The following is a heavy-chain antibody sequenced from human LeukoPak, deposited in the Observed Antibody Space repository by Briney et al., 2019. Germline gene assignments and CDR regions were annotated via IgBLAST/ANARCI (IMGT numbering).Heavy chain of an antibody. CDR3: ARESSGQEYYFDY. Sequence: PGGSLRLSCAASGFTFSSYWMSWVRQAPGKGLEWVANIKQDGSEKYYMDSVKGRFTISRDNAKNSLYLQMNSLRAEDTAVYYCARESSGQEYYFDYWGQGTLVTVSS. CDR2: IKQDGSEK. CDR1: GFTFSSYW. V-gene: IGHV3-7*01. J-gene: IGHJ4*02. D-gene: IGHD3-22*01.